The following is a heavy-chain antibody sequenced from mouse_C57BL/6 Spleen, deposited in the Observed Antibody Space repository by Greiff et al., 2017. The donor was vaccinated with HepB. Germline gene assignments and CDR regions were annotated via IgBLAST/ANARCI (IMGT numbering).Heavy chain of an antibody. Sequence: VKLMESGPGLVQPSQSLSITCTVSGFSLTSYGVHWVRQSPGKGLEWLGVIWSGGSTDYNAAFISRLSISKDNSKSQVFFKMNSLQADDTAIYYCARSDGYYPAWFAYWGQGTLVTVSA. CDR2: IWSGGST. J-gene: IGHJ3*01. CDR3: ARSDGYYPAWFAY. D-gene: IGHD2-3*01. CDR1: GFSLTSYG. V-gene: IGHV2-2*01.